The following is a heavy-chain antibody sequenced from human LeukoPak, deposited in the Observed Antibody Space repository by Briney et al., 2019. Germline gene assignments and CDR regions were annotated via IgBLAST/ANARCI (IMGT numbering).Heavy chain of an antibody. CDR3: ARWLSSGWYEFDY. J-gene: IGHJ4*02. Sequence: GGSLRLSCAASGFTVSSNYMSWVRQAPGKGLEWVSVIYSGGSTYCADSVKGRFTISRDNSKNTLYLQMNSLRAEDTAVYYCARWLSSGWYEFDYWGQGTLVTVSS. CDR1: GFTVSSNY. CDR2: IYSGGST. D-gene: IGHD6-19*01. V-gene: IGHV3-53*01.